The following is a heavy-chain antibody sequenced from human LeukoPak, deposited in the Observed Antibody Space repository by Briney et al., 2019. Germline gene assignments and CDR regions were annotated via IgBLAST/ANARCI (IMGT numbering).Heavy chain of an antibody. V-gene: IGHV3-7*03. Sequence: GGSLRLSCAASGFTFSSYWMSWVRQAPGKGLEWVANIKQDGSEKYYVDSVKGRFTISRDNAKNSLYLQMNSLRAEDTAVYYCAKDGGEYYDILTGYYPRLYYMDVWGKGTTVTISS. CDR1: GFTFSSYW. D-gene: IGHD3-9*01. CDR3: AKDGGEYYDILTGYYPRLYYMDV. J-gene: IGHJ6*03. CDR2: IKQDGSEK.